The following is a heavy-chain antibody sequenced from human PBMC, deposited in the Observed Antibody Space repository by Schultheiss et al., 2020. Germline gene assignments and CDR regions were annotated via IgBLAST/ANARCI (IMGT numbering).Heavy chain of an antibody. J-gene: IGHJ6*02. CDR2: IYYSGST. CDR1: GGSFSGYY. CDR3: ARDMRYCSGGSCYSYYYYGMDV. V-gene: IGHV4-34*09. Sequence: SQTLSLTCAVYGGSFSGYYWSWIRQPPGKGLEWIGYIYYSGSTYYNPSLKSRVTISVDTSKNQFSLKLSSVTAADTAVYYCARDMRYCSGGSCYSYYYYGMDVWGQGTTVNGYS. D-gene: IGHD2-15*01.